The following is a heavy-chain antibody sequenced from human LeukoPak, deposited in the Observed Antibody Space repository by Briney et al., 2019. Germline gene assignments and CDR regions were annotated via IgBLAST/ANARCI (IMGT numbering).Heavy chain of an antibody. Sequence: GGSLRLSCAASGFTFSSCGMHWVRQAPGKGLEWVAVISYDGSNKYYADSVKGRFTISRDNSKNTLFLEMNGLRAEDTAVCYCAKALTSGWYLDAFNIWGQGTMVTVSS. CDR2: ISYDGSNK. V-gene: IGHV3-30*18. CDR1: GFTFSSCG. D-gene: IGHD6-19*01. J-gene: IGHJ3*02. CDR3: AKALTSGWYLDAFNI.